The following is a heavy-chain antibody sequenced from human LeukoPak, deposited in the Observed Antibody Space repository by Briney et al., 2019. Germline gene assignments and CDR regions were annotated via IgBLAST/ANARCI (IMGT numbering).Heavy chain of an antibody. CDR1: GFTFSIFA. V-gene: IGHV3-23*01. J-gene: IGHJ6*03. D-gene: IGHD2-2*01. CDR3: AKREGYCSSTSCYEHMDV. Sequence: PGGSLRLSCAASGFTFSIFAIHWVRQAPGKGLEWVSGITDSGGSKYYPDSVKGRFTISRDNSKNTVYLQMNDLRAEDTAVYYCAKREGYCSSTSCYEHMDVWGKGTTVTVSS. CDR2: ITDSGGSK.